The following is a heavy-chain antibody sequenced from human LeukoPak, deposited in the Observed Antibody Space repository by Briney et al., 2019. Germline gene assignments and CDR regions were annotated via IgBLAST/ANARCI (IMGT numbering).Heavy chain of an antibody. V-gene: IGHV1-2*06. CDR2: INPNNGAT. Sequence: ASVKVSCTASGYTFTGYYMHWVRQAPGQGLEWMGRINPNNGATNYAQKLQGRVTITGDTSISTAYMELSSLRSDDTAVYYCTRETGSYHGNDYWGQGTLVTVSS. CDR3: TRETGSYHGNDY. CDR1: GYTFTGYY. D-gene: IGHD1-26*01. J-gene: IGHJ4*02.